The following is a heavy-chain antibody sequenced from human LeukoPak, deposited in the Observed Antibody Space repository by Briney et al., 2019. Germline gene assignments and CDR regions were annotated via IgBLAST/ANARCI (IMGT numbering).Heavy chain of an antibody. J-gene: IGHJ4*02. CDR2: ISGSGGST. CDR3: AKEYYYDSSGYWFLDY. D-gene: IGHD3-22*01. V-gene: IGHV3-23*01. CDR1: GFTFSSYG. Sequence: PGGSLRLSCAASGFTFSSYGMSWVRQAPGKGLEWVSAISGSGGSTYYADSVKGRFTISRDNSKNTLYLQMNSLRAEDTAVYYCAKEYYYDSSGYWFLDYWGQGTLVTASS.